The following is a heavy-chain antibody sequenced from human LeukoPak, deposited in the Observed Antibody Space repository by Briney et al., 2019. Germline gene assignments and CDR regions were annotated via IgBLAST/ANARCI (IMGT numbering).Heavy chain of an antibody. CDR2: INQDGSEK. J-gene: IGHJ6*03. Sequence: GGSLRLSCAASGFTFSSYWMSWVRQAPGKGLEWVANINQDGSEKYYVDSVRGRFTISRDNAKNSLYLQMNSLRAEDTAVYYCARDRSNYFYYMDVWGKGTTVTVSS. CDR3: ARDRSNYFYYMDV. CDR1: GFTFSSYW. V-gene: IGHV3-7*01.